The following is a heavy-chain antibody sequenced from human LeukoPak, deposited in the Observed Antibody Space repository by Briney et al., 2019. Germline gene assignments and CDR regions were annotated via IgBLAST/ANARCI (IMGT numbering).Heavy chain of an antibody. Sequence: GGSLRLSCAGSGFTFSSYAMSWVRQAPGKGLEWVSGITGRGEHIFYAGSVKGRFTISRDNSKNTLYLQMNSLRAEDTAVYYCAKDRRLAAFDYGGQGTLVTVSS. V-gene: IGHV3-23*01. CDR3: AKDRRLAAFDY. J-gene: IGHJ4*02. CDR1: GFTFSSYA. D-gene: IGHD6-25*01. CDR2: ITGRGEHI.